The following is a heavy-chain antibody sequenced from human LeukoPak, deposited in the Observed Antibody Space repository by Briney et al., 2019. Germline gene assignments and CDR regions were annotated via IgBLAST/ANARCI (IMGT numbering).Heavy chain of an antibody. V-gene: IGHV3-49*04. CDR1: GFTFGDYA. Sequence: PGRSLRLSCTTSGFTFGDYAMAWVRQTPERGLECVGSIREKASGGTTEYPASVKGRFTVSRDDSRSIAYLQMDSLKIEDTAVYYCSRWRVTSMLCSWGQGTLVTVSS. D-gene: IGHD2/OR15-2a*01. J-gene: IGHJ5*02. CDR3: SRWRVTSMLCS. CDR2: IREKASGGTT.